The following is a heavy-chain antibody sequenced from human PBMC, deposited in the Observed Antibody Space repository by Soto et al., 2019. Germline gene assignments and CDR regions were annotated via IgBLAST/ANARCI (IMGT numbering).Heavy chain of an antibody. CDR1: GYTFTSYA. V-gene: IGHV1-3*01. CDR2: INAGNGNT. D-gene: IGHD3-22*01. J-gene: IGHJ3*02. CDR3: ARGSYYYDSSGYYTGAFDI. Sequence: ASVKVSCKASGYTFTSYAMHWVRPSPGQRLEWMGWINAGNGNTKYSQKFQGRVTITRDTSASTAYMELSSLRSEDTAVYYCARGSYYYDSSGYYTGAFDIWGQGTMVTVSS.